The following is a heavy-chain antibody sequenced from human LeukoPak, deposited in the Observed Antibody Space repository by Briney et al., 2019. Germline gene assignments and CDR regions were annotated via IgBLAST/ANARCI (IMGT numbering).Heavy chain of an antibody. Sequence: GGSLRLSCAASGFTVSSHYMNWVRQASGKGLEWVSVIYSGGATYYADSVKGRFTISRDKSKNTLYLQMNSLRAEDTAVYYCARGYDSGGYYWGQGTLVTVSS. CDR1: GFTVSSHY. CDR3: ARGYDSGGYY. CDR2: IYSGGAT. J-gene: IGHJ4*02. D-gene: IGHD3-22*01. V-gene: IGHV3-66*01.